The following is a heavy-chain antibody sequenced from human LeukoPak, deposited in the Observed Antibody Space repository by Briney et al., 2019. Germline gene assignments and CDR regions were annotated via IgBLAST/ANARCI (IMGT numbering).Heavy chain of an antibody. CDR1: GFTFSSYS. D-gene: IGHD2-21*01. Sequence: GGSLRLSCAASGFTFSSYSMNWVRQAPGKGLEWVASIRSYSSCIHYADSVKGRFTISRDDAKKSLDLQMNSLRAEDTAVYFCARYSEVYYYVDVWGAGTTVIVSS. CDR3: ARYSEVYYYVDV. V-gene: IGHV3-21*01. CDR2: IRSYSSCI. J-gene: IGHJ6*03.